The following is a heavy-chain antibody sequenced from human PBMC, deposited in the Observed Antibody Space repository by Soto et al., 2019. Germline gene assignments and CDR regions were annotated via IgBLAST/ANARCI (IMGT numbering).Heavy chain of an antibody. CDR3: ARVEGYDSRGYYHYFDY. D-gene: IGHD3-22*01. Sequence: QVQLQESGPGLVKPSGTLSLTCAVSGGSISSSNWWSWVRQPPGKGLEWIGEIYHSGSTNYNPSLKSRVTISVDKSKNQFSLKLSSVTAADTAVYYCARVEGYDSRGYYHYFDYWGQGTLVTVSS. CDR1: GGSISSSNW. V-gene: IGHV4-4*02. CDR2: IYHSGST. J-gene: IGHJ4*02.